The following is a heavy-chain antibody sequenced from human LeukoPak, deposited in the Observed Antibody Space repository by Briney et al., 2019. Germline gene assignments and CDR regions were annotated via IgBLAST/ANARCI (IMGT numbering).Heavy chain of an antibody. Sequence: SETLSLTCTVSGGSISSYYWSWIRQPPGKGLEWIGYIYYSGSTNYNPSLKSRVTISVDTSKNQFSLKLSSVTAADTAVYYCAKRPLSLPTHYYCSGSYDTRGFDPWGQGTLVTVSS. J-gene: IGHJ5*02. CDR3: AKRPLSLPTHYYCSGSYDTRGFDP. CDR1: GGSISSYY. V-gene: IGHV4-59*01. CDR2: IYYSGST. D-gene: IGHD3-10*01.